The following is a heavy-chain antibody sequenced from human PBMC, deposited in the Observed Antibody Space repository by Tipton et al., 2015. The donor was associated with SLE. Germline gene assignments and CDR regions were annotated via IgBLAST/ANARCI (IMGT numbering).Heavy chain of an antibody. V-gene: IGHV4-59*12. CDR3: ARDLRFFGLDY. J-gene: IGHJ4*02. Sequence: TLSLTCTVSGGSISSYYWSWIRQPPGKGLEWIGYIYYSGSTYYNPSLKSRDTISVDTSKNQFSLKLSSVTAADTAVYYCARDLRFFGLDYWGQGTLVTVSS. CDR1: GGSISSYY. D-gene: IGHD5/OR15-5a*01. CDR2: IYYSGST.